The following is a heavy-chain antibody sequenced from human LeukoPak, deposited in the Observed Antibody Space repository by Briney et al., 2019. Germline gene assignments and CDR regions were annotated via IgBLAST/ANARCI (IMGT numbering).Heavy chain of an antibody. CDR3: ARYDIVVEPAARRDYYYYGMDV. D-gene: IGHD2-2*01. Sequence: GGSLRLSCAASGFTFSDYYMNWVRQAPGKGLEWVSSISSSSTIYYADSVKGRFTISRDNAKNSLYLQMNSLRAEDTAVYYCARYDIVVEPAARRDYYYYGMDVWGKGTTVTVSS. CDR2: ISSSSTI. J-gene: IGHJ6*04. CDR1: GFTFSDYY. V-gene: IGHV3-69-1*01.